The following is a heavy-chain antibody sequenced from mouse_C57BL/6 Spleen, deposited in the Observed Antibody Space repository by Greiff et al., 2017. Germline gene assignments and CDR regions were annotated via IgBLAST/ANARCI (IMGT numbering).Heavy chain of an antibody. V-gene: IGHV1-81*01. CDR2: IYPRSGNT. D-gene: IGHD3-2*02. Sequence: QVQLQQSGAELARPGASVKLSCKASGYTFTSYGISWVKQRTGQGLEWIGEIYPRSGNTYYNEKFKGKATLTADKSSSTAYMELRSLTSEDSAVYFCAPDSSGYGYYAMDYWGQGTSVTVSS. CDR1: GYTFTSYG. J-gene: IGHJ4*01. CDR3: APDSSGYGYYAMDY.